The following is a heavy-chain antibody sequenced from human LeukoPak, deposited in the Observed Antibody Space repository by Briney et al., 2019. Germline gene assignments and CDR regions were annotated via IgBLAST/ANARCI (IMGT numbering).Heavy chain of an antibody. V-gene: IGHV1-8*01. CDR1: GYTFTSYD. Sequence: ASVKVSCKASGYTFTSYDINWVRQATGQGLEWMGWMNPNSGNTGYAQKFQGRATMTRNTSISTAYMELSSLRSEDTAVYYCARGQSVLLWFGDQNWFDPWGQGTLVTVSS. J-gene: IGHJ5*02. CDR3: ARGQSVLLWFGDQNWFDP. D-gene: IGHD3-10*01. CDR2: MNPNSGNT.